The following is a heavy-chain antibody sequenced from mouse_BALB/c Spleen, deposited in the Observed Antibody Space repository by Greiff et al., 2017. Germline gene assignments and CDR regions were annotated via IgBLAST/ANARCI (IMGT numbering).Heavy chain of an antibody. CDR3: TIYYGHYYAMDY. D-gene: IGHD2-1*01. CDR1: GFNIKDYY. V-gene: IGHV14-4*02. J-gene: IGHJ4*01. CDR2: IDPENGDT. Sequence: EVQLVESGAELVRSGASVKLSCTASGFNIKDYYMHWVKQRPEQGLEWIGWIDPENGDTEYAPKFQGKATMTADTSSNTAYLQLSSLTSEDTAVYYCTIYYGHYYAMDYWGQGTSVTVSS.